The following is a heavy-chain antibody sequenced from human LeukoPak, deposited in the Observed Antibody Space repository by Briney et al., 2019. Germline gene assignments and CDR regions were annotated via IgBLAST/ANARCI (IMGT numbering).Heavy chain of an antibody. D-gene: IGHD4-17*01. J-gene: IGHJ4*02. CDR3: ARGPLMTTVTTSGDY. CDR2: INHSGST. CDR1: GGSFSGYY. V-gene: IGHV4-34*01. Sequence: SETLPLTCAVYGGSFSGYYWSWIRQPPGKGLEWIGEINHSGSTNYNPSLKSRVTISVDTSKNQFSLKLSSVTAADTAVYYCARGPLMTTVTTSGDYWGQGTLVTVSS.